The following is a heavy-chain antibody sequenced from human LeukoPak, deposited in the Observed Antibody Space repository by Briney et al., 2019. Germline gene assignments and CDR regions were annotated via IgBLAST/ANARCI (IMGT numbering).Heavy chain of an antibody. V-gene: IGHV5-51*01. D-gene: IGHD2-2*03. CDR3: ASGYCSRASCQEWFDP. Sequence: GESLKISCKASGYRFTSYWIGWVRQMPGNGLEWMALIFPGDSDTRYNPSFRGQVTVSVDKSINTAYLQWTSLKASDTAMYYCASGYCSRASCQEWFDPWGQGTLVTVSS. CDR1: GYRFTSYW. CDR2: IFPGDSDT. J-gene: IGHJ5*02.